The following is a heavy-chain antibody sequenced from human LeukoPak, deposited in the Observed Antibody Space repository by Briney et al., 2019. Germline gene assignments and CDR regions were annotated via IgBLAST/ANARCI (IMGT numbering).Heavy chain of an antibody. CDR2: ISWNSGSI. CDR1: GFTFSSYW. V-gene: IGHV3-9*01. J-gene: IGHJ4*02. Sequence: PGGSLRLSCAASGFTFSSYWMSWVRQAPGKGLEWVSGISWNSGSIGYADSVKGRFTISRDNAKNSLYLQMNSLRAEDTALYYCAKDPTDIAAAGSDYWGQGTLVTVSS. D-gene: IGHD6-13*01. CDR3: AKDPTDIAAAGSDY.